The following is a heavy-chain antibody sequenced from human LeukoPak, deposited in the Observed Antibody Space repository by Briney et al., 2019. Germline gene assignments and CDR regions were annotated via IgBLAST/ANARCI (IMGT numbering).Heavy chain of an antibody. V-gene: IGHV3-48*03. D-gene: IGHD1-1*01. Sequence: PGGSLRLSCAASGFTLSHYEMNWVRQTPGKGLEWVSYISDSGNTRHHADSVKGRFTISRDNSKNSLYLQMNSLRTEDTALYYCARIGPGYWGQGTLVTVSS. CDR1: GFTLSHYE. CDR3: ARIGPGY. CDR2: ISDSGNTR. J-gene: IGHJ4*02.